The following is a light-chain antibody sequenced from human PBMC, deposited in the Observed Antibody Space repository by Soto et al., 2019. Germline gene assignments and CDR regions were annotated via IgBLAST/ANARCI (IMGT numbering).Light chain of an antibody. V-gene: IGLV1-47*02. CDR2: NNN. CDR1: TSNIGNNY. CDR3: AAWDDSLSGYV. Sequence: QSVLTQPPSASGTPGQRVTISCSGSTSNIGNNYVYWYRQLPGTAPKLLIYNNNQRPSGVPDRFSGSESGTSASLAISRLRSEDEADYHCAAWDDSLSGYVFGTGTKVTVL. J-gene: IGLJ1*01.